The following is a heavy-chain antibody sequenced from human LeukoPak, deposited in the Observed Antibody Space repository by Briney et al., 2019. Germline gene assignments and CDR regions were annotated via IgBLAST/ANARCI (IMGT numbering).Heavy chain of an antibody. V-gene: IGHV3-30*04. CDR1: GFTFNSYA. CDR3: ARVSSYGSYYYYGMDV. CDR2: ISYDGSNK. Sequence: GGSLRLSCAASGFTFNSYAMHWVRQAPGKGLEWVAVISYDGSNKYYADSVKGRFTISRDNSKNTLYLQMNSLRAEDTAVYYRARVSSYGSYYYYGMDVWGQGTTVTVSS. J-gene: IGHJ6*02. D-gene: IGHD5-18*01.